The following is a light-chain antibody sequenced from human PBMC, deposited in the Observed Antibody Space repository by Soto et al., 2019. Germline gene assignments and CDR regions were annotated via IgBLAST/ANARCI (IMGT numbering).Light chain of an antibody. V-gene: IGLV2-8*01. Sequence: QSVLTQSPSASGSPGQSVTISCTGTSSDFGGYNFVSWYQQHPGKAPKLMIYEVSKRLSGVPDRFSGSKSGNTASLTVSGLQAEDEADHYCSSYAGSNYLLFGGGTNVTVL. J-gene: IGLJ2*01. CDR1: SSDFGGYNF. CDR2: EVS. CDR3: SSYAGSNYLL.